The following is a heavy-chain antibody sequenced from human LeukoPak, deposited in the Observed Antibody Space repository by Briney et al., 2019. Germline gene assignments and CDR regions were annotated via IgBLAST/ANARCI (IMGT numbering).Heavy chain of an antibody. D-gene: IGHD1-26*01. J-gene: IGHJ4*02. CDR2: ISAYNGNT. V-gene: IGHV1-18*01. CDR1: GYTFTSYG. Sequence: ASVKVSCKASGYTFTSYGISWVRQAPGQGLEWMGWISAYNGNTNYAQKLQGRVTMTTDTSTSTAYMELRSLRSDDTAVYYCARDLGSSGSYYRFRYWGQGTLVTVSS. CDR3: ARDLGSSGSYYRFRY.